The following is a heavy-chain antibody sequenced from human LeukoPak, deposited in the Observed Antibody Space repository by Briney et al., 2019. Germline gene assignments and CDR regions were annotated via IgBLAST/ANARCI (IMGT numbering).Heavy chain of an antibody. V-gene: IGHV1-8*01. D-gene: IGHD6-19*01. CDR2: MNPNSGNT. CDR3: ARRSGWYRYYYYYYYMDV. CDR1: GYTFTSYD. J-gene: IGHJ6*03. Sequence: ASVKVSCKASGYTFTSYDINWVRQATGQGLEWMGWMNPNSGNTGYAQKFQGRVTMTRNTSISTAYMELSSLRSEDTAVYYCARRSGWYRYYYYYYYMDVWGKGTTVTVSS.